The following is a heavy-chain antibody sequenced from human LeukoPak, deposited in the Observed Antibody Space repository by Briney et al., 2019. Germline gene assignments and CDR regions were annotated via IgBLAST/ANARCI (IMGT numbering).Heavy chain of an antibody. Sequence: GGSLRLSCAAPGFTFSSYWMHWVRQAPGKGLVWVSRINSDGSSTTYADSVKGRFTISRDNAKNTLYLQMNSLRAEDTAVYYCAYFACSSPSCEYFDYWGQGTLVTVSS. CDR3: AYFACSSPSCEYFDY. D-gene: IGHD2-2*01. CDR2: INSDGSST. J-gene: IGHJ4*02. CDR1: GFTFSSYW. V-gene: IGHV3-74*01.